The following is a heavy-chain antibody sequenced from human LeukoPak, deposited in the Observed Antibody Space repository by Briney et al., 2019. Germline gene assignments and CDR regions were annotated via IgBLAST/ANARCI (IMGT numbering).Heavy chain of an antibody. V-gene: IGHV3-30-3*01. J-gene: IGHJ4*02. CDR2: ISYDGSNK. CDR3: ASSGYYDSSGYPFDY. D-gene: IGHD3-22*01. Sequence: PGGSLRLSCAASGFTFSSYAMHWVRQAPGKGLEWVAVISYDGSNKYYADSVKGRFTISRDNSKNTLYLQMNSLRAEDTAVYYCASSGYYDSSGYPFDYWGQGTLVTVSS. CDR1: GFTFSSYA.